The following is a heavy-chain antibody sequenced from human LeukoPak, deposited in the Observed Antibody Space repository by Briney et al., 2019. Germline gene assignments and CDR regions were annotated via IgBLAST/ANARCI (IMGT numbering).Heavy chain of an antibody. CDR3: ARDRAVVTQGRYGMDV. D-gene: IGHD3-22*01. Sequence: GRSLRLSCAASGFTFSSYGMHWVRQAPGKGLEWVAVIWYDGSNKYYADSVGGRFTISRDNSKNTLYLQMNSLRAEDTAVYYCARDRAVVTQGRYGMDVWGQGTTVTVSS. CDR1: GFTFSSYG. J-gene: IGHJ6*02. V-gene: IGHV3-33*01. CDR2: IWYDGSNK.